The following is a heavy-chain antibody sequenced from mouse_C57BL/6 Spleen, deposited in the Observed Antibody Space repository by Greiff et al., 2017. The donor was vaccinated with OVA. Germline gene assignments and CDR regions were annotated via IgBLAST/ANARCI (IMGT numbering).Heavy chain of an antibody. J-gene: IGHJ4*01. CDR1: GYAFSSYW. D-gene: IGHD1-1*01. CDR3: ARRGTTGDYYAMDY. V-gene: IGHV1-80*01. Sequence: LVESGAELVTPGASVKISCTASGYAFSSYWMNWVKQRPGKGLEWIGQIYPGDGDTNYNAKFKGKATLTADKSSSTAYMQLSSLTSEDSAVYFCARRGTTGDYYAMDYWGQGTSVTVSS. CDR2: IYPGDGDT.